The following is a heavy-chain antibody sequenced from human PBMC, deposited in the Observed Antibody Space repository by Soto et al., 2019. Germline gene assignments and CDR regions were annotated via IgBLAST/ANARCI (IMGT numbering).Heavy chain of an antibody. CDR2: ISGSGGST. J-gene: IGHJ3*02. CDR3: AKDMTIFGVRFDAFDI. V-gene: IGHV3-23*01. Sequence: GGSLRLSCAASGFTFSSYAMSWVRQAPGKGLEWVSAISGSGGSTYYADSVKGRFTISRDNSKNTLYLQMNSLRAEDTAVYYCAKDMTIFGVRFDAFDIWGQGTMVTVSS. CDR1: GFTFSSYA. D-gene: IGHD3-3*01.